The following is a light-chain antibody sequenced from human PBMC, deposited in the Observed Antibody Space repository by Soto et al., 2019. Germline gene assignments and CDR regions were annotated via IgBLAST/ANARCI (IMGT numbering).Light chain of an antibody. Sequence: EIVMTQSPATLSVSPGERATLSCWASQSVSNNLAWYQQNPGQAPRLLIYGASTRATGIPARFTVSGSGTEFTLIISSLQSEDFAVYYCQQYYEWVTFGGGTKVEIK. CDR3: QQYYEWVT. CDR1: QSVSNN. CDR2: GAS. J-gene: IGKJ4*01. V-gene: IGKV3-15*01.